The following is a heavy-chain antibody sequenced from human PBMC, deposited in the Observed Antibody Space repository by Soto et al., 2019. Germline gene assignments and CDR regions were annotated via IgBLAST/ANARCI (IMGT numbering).Heavy chain of an antibody. V-gene: IGHV3-20*04. J-gene: IGHJ3*02. Sequence: EVQLVESGGGVVRPGGSLRLSCAASGFTFDDYGMSWVRQAPGKGLEWVSSINWNGDNIDYADSVKGRFTISRDNAKNSLYVQMSSLRTEDTALYYCARDVGVAAVAMGDEAFDIWGQGTMVTVSS. CDR1: GFTFDDYG. CDR3: ARDVGVAAVAMGDEAFDI. D-gene: IGHD6-13*01. CDR2: INWNGDNI.